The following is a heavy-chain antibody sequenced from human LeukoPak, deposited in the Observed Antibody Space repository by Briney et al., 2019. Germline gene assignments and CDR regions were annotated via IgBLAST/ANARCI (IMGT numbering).Heavy chain of an antibody. CDR3: AKDLQAWGAQPYSNYYFDY. V-gene: IGHV3-23*01. J-gene: IGHJ4*02. D-gene: IGHD4-11*01. CDR1: GFTFSSYA. Sequence: GGSLRLSCAASGFTFSSYAMSWVRQAPGKGLEWVSAISGSGGSTYYADSVKGRFTISRDNSKNTLYLQMNSLRAEDTAVYYCAKDLQAWGAQPYSNYYFDYWGQGTLVTVSS. CDR2: ISGSGGST.